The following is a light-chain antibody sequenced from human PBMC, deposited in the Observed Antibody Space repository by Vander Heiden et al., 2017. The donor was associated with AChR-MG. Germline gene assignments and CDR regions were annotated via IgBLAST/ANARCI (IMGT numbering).Light chain of an antibody. J-gene: IGKJ4*01. Sequence: VLSPSPAPLSLSPGERATLSCKASQRVNDNHLAWYQQKLGQTPRLLIHGASSRATGIPDRFSGSGSGTDFTLTISRLEPEDFAVYYCQQYGDSPLTFGGGTRVEI. CDR2: GAS. V-gene: IGKV3-20*01. CDR3: QQYGDSPLT. CDR1: QRVNDNH.